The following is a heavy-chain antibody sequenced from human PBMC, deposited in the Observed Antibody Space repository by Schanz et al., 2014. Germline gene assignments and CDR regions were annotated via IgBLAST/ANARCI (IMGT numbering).Heavy chain of an antibody. CDR1: GFTFTNAW. D-gene: IGHD2-15*01. CDR2: ISSSGSA. V-gene: IGHV4-59*01. J-gene: IGHJ4*02. CDR3: ARELGREGGFDS. Sequence: VHLVESGGGLVKPGGSLRLSCAASGFTFTNAWMSWVRQAPGKGLEWIGFISSSGSALYNPSLKTRVTISRDTSKNQVSLNLRSVTAADTAFYHCARELGREGGFDSWGQGTLVTVTS.